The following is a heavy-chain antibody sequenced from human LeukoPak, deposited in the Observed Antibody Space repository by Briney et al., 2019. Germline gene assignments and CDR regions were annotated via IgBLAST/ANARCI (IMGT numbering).Heavy chain of an antibody. J-gene: IGHJ6*02. Sequence: GESLKISCKGSGYTFSSYWIAWVRQMPGKGLEWMGIISPGDSDTRYSRPFQGQVTMSVDKSISTAYLQWSSLKASDTAMYYCARRTSESSGFDFLDVWGQGTTVTVSS. V-gene: IGHV5-51*01. D-gene: IGHD3-22*01. CDR2: ISPGDSDT. CDR1: GYTFSSYW. CDR3: ARRTSESSGFDFLDV.